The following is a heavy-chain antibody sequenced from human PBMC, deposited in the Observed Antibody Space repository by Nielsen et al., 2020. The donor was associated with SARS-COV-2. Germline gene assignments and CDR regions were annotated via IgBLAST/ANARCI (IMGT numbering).Heavy chain of an antibody. CDR3: ARDRRLGRYYGSGDYYYGMDV. Sequence: WIRQPPGKGLEWVSYISSSGSTIYYADSVKGRFTISRDNSKNTLYLQMNSLRAEDTAVYYCARDRRLGRYYGSGDYYYGMDVWGQGTTVTVSS. D-gene: IGHD3-10*01. J-gene: IGHJ6*02. V-gene: IGHV3-11*04. CDR2: ISSSGSTI.